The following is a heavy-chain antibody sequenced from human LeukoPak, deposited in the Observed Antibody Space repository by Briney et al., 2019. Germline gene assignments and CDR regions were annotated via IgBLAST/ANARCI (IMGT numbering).Heavy chain of an antibody. CDR3: ARGGPFSIAAARVYYFDY. V-gene: IGHV1-18*01. J-gene: IGHJ4*02. CDR2: ISPYSDNT. D-gene: IGHD6-13*01. CDR1: DYTFTSYG. Sequence: GASVKVSCKASDYTFTSYGISWVRQAPGQGLEWMGWISPYSDNTNYAQNLQGRVTMTTGTSTSTAYMELRSLTSDDTAMYYCARGGPFSIAAARVYYFDYWGQGTLVTVSS.